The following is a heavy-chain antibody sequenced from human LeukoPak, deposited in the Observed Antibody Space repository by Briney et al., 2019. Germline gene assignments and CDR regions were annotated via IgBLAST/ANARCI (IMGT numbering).Heavy chain of an antibody. CDR3: ARHTYSSSWYGDFQH. J-gene: IGHJ1*01. CDR1: GGSISSYY. CDR2: IYYSGST. V-gene: IGHV4-59*08. Sequence: PSETLSLTCTVSGGSISSYYWSWIRQPPGKGLEWIGYIYYSGSTNYNPSLKSRVTISVDTSKNQFSLKLSSVTAADTAVYYCARHTYSSSWYGDFQHWGQGTLVTVSS. D-gene: IGHD6-13*01.